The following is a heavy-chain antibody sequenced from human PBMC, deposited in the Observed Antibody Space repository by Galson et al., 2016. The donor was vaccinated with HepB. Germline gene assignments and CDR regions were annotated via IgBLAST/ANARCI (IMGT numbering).Heavy chain of an antibody. CDR1: GFTFSSYG. Sequence: SLRLSCAASGFTFSSYGMHWVRQAPGKGLEWVACIWYDGSNKYYANSVKGRFTISRDNSKYTLYLQMNSLTAADTAVYYCARGLYYDSIPDIWGQGTMVTVSS. J-gene: IGHJ3*02. CDR2: IWYDGSNK. D-gene: IGHD3-22*01. CDR3: ARGLYYDSIPDI. V-gene: IGHV3-33*01.